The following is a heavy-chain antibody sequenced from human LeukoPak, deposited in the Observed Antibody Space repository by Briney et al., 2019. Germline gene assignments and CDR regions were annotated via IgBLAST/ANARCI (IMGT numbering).Heavy chain of an antibody. V-gene: IGHV3-48*04. CDR2: ISSSSSIV. CDR1: GFTFSSYS. D-gene: IGHD4-17*01. J-gene: IGHJ4*02. CDR3: ARAVGDNSLYDY. Sequence: GSLRLSCAASGFTFSSYSMNWVRQAPGKGLEWVSYISSSSSIVYYADSVKGRFTIARNNAKRSLYLQMNSLRAEDTAVYYCARAVGDNSLYDYWGQGSLVTVSS.